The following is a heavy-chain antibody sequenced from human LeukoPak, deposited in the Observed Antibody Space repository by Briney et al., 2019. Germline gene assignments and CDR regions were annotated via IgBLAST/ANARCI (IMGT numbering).Heavy chain of an antibody. CDR1: GGSISRTSYY. V-gene: IGHV4-39*01. CDR3: ATEPVLRYFDWSPGASGMDV. J-gene: IGHJ6*02. CDR2: IYYSGST. Sequence: SETLSLTCTVSGGSISRTSYYWGWIRQPPGKGLEWIGSIYYSGSTYYNPSLKSRVTISVDTSKNQFSLKLSSVTAADTAEYYCATEPVLRYFDWSPGASGMDVWGQGTTVTVSS. D-gene: IGHD3-9*01.